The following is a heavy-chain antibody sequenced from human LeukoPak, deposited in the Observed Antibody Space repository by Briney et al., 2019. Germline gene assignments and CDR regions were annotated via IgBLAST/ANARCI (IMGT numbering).Heavy chain of an antibody. V-gene: IGHV4-61*01. D-gene: IGHD1-26*01. J-gene: IGHJ4*02. Sequence: PSETLSLTCTVSGGSVSSGSYYWSWIRQPPGKGLEWIGYIYYSGSTNYNPSLKSRVTISVDTSKNQFSLKLSSVTAADTAVYYCARVEWELPRDYWGQGTLVTVSS. CDR1: GGSVSSGSYY. CDR3: ARVEWELPRDY. CDR2: IYYSGST.